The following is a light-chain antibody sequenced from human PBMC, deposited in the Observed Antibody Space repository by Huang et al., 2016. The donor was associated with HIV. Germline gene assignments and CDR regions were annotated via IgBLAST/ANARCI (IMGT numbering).Light chain of an antibody. J-gene: IGKJ5*01. Sequence: IQMTQSPTSLSASVGDRVSITCRASQSIRTYLNWYQQKPGKAPKLLISSASSLHSGVPSRFSGSGSGTDFTLTIKGLQLDDFATYYCQQSYSALSSFGPGTRL. CDR2: SAS. CDR3: QQSYSALSS. V-gene: IGKV1-39*01. CDR1: QSIRTY.